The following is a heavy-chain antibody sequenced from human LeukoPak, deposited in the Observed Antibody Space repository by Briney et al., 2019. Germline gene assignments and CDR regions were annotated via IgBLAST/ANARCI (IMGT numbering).Heavy chain of an antibody. CDR3: ARLPYYYDRSGYYYFSFDY. D-gene: IGHD3-22*01. J-gene: IGHJ4*02. CDR2: INHSGST. Sequence: PETPSLTRTVSGGSLDDYYWRWIRQPPRKGLEWIGEINHSGSTNYNPSLKRRATRSVHTSKNQSTLKLSSVTAADTAVYYCARLPYYYDRSGYYYFSFDYWGQGTLVTVSS. V-gene: IGHV4-34*01. CDR1: GGSLDDYY.